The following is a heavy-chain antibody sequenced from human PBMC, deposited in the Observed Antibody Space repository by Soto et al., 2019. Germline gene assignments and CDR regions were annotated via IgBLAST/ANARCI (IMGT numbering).Heavy chain of an antibody. J-gene: IGHJ4*02. CDR1: GFTFSDYY. D-gene: IGHD6-6*01. Sequence: GSLRLSCAASGFTFSDYYMSWIRQAPGKGLEWVSYISSSSSYTNYADSVKGRFTISRDNAKNSLYLQMNSLRAEDTAVYYCARDGRIAARAGGFDYWGQGTLVTVSS. V-gene: IGHV3-11*06. CDR3: ARDGRIAARAGGFDY. CDR2: ISSSSSYT.